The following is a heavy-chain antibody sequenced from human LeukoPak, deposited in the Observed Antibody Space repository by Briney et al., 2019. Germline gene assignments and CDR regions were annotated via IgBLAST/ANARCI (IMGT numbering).Heavy chain of an antibody. Sequence: SETLSLTCAVYGGSFSGYYWSWIRQSPGKGLEWIGEINHSGSTSYNPSLKSPVTISVDTSKNQFSLKLSSVTAADTAVYYCAREAENSGYDERYFDYWGQGTLVTVSS. V-gene: IGHV4-34*01. CDR3: AREAENSGYDERYFDY. CDR2: INHSGST. D-gene: IGHD5-12*01. CDR1: GGSFSGYY. J-gene: IGHJ4*02.